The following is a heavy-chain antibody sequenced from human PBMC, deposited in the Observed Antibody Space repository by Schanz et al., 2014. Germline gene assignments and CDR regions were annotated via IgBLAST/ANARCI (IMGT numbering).Heavy chain of an antibody. V-gene: IGHV3-23*04. J-gene: IGHJ2*01. CDR1: GFSFSTYW. Sequence: EVQLAESGGGLVQPGGSLRLSCAASGFSFSTYWMSWVRQAPGKGLEWVSGFDAHDGRAYYADSAKGRFTISRDNSKSTLYVEMNSLRAEDTAIYYCAKDAPYPFDLWGRGTLITVSS. CDR3: AKDAPYPFDL. CDR2: FDAHDGRA.